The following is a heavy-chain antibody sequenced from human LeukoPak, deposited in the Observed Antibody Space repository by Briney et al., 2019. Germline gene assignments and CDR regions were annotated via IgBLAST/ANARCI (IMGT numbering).Heavy chain of an antibody. J-gene: IGHJ6*04. Sequence: PGGSLRLSCAASGFTFSSYGMHWVRLAPGKGLEWVAVISYDGNNKYYADSVKGRFTISRDNSKNTLYLQMNSLRAEDTAVYYCARVHSSSHTRWGKGTTVTISS. D-gene: IGHD6-6*01. CDR3: ARVHSSSHTR. V-gene: IGHV3-30*03. CDR1: GFTFSSYG. CDR2: ISYDGNNK.